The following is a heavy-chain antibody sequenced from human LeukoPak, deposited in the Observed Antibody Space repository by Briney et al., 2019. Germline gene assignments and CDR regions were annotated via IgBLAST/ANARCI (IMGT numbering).Heavy chain of an antibody. CDR3: ARPYYDWSNEFYP. J-gene: IGHJ5*02. Sequence: INPNTGGTNYAQKFQGRVTMTRETSISTAYMELSRLRSDDTAVYYCARPYYDWSNEFYPWGQGTLVTVSS. D-gene: IGHD3-22*01. CDR2: INPNTGGT. V-gene: IGHV1-2*02.